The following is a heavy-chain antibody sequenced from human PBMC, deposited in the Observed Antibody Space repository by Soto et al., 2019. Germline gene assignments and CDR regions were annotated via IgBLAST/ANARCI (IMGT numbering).Heavy chain of an antibody. J-gene: IGHJ6*03. CDR3: ARLGPAAIRAQSYYYHYIHV. D-gene: IGHD2-2*01. Sequence: SETLSLTCTVSGGSISGYYWSWIRQPPGKGLEWIGYIYYSGTTNYNPSLKSRVTISVDTSKNQFSLKLISVTAADTAMYYCARLGPAAIRAQSYYYHYIHVWGKGTTVTVSS. CDR2: IYYSGTT. V-gene: IGHV4-59*08. CDR1: GGSISGYY.